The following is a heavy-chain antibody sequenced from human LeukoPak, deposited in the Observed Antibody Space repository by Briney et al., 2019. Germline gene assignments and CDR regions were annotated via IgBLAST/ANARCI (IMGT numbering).Heavy chain of an antibody. J-gene: IGHJ3*02. CDR2: IIPIFGTA. V-gene: IGHV1-69*05. Sequence: SVTVSCKASGGTFSSYAISWVRQAPGQGLEWMGGIIPIFGTANYAQKFQGRVTITTDESTSTAYMELSSLRSEDTAVYYCAGERTYRDAFDIWGQGTMVTVSS. CDR1: GGTFSSYA. CDR3: AGERTYRDAFDI.